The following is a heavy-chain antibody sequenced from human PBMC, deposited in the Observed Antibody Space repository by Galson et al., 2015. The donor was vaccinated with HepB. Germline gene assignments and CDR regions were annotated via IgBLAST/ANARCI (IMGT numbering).Heavy chain of an antibody. CDR2: ISSSSSTI. J-gene: IGHJ4*02. V-gene: IGHV3-48*01. CDR1: GFTFSSYA. D-gene: IGHD3-3*01. Sequence: SLRLSCAASGFTFSSYAMSWVRQAPGKGLEWVSYISSSSSTIYYADSVKGRFTISRDNAKNSLYLQMNSLRAEDTAVYYCAGTNDYDFWSGYIPLDYWGQGTLVTVSS. CDR3: AGTNDYDFWSGYIPLDY.